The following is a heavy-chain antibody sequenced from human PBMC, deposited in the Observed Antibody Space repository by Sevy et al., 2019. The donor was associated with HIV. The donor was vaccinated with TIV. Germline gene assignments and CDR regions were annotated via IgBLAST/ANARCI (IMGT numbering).Heavy chain of an antibody. D-gene: IGHD3-3*01. V-gene: IGHV4-34*01. CDR3: ARDDSALYSYGLDL. Sequence: SETLSLTCAVSGGSFSGYSWDWIRQPPGKGLEWIGEIYHSGSTNYNPSLESRVSISIDKSKNHFSLKVNSVTAADTVVYYCARDDSALYSYGLDLWGQGTTVTVSS. J-gene: IGHJ6*02. CDR2: IYHSGST. CDR1: GGSFSGYS.